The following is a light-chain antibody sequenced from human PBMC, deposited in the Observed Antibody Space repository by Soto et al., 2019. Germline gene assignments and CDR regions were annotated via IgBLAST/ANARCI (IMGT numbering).Light chain of an antibody. Sequence: EIVLTQSPGILSLSPGERATLSCRASQRVWYNYLVCYQQKPGQAPRLLIYGASNRAAGVPDRFGGSGSGTDFALTISRLEPEDFAVYFCQQFGGSPPITFGQGTRLEIK. V-gene: IGKV3-20*01. CDR2: GAS. J-gene: IGKJ5*01. CDR3: QQFGGSPPIT. CDR1: QRVWYNY.